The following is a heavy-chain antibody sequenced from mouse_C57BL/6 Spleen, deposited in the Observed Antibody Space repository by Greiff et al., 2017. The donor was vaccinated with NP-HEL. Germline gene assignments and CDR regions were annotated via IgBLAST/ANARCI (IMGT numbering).Heavy chain of an antibody. CDR1: GFTFSDYY. D-gene: IGHD4-1*01. CDR2: ISTGGGST. V-gene: IGHV5-12*01. CDR3: ARWESLYAMDY. Sequence: EVMLVESGGGLVQPGGSLKLSCAASGFTFSDYYMYWVRQTPEKRLEWVAYISTGGGSTYYPDTVKGRFTISRDNAKNTLYLQMSRLKSEKTAMYYCARWESLYAMDYWGQGTSVTVSS. J-gene: IGHJ4*01.